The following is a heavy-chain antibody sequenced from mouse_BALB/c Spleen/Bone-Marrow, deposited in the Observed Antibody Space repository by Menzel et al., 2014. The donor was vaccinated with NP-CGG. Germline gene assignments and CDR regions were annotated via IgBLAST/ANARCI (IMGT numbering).Heavy chain of an antibody. V-gene: IGHV5-17*02. Sequence: EVKVVESGGGLVQPGGSRKLSCAASGFTFSSLGMHWVRQAPEKGLEWVAYISSGSSTIYYADTVKGRFTISRDNPKNTLFLQMTSLRSEDTAMYYCARKGALITHYYAMDYWGQGTSVTVSS. CDR2: ISSGSSTI. J-gene: IGHJ4*01. D-gene: IGHD2-4*01. CDR3: ARKGALITHYYAMDY. CDR1: GFTFSSLG.